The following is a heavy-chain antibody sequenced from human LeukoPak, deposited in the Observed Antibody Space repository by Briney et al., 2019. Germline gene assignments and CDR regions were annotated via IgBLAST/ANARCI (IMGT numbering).Heavy chain of an antibody. Sequence: GGSLRLSCAASGFILNNLAMNWVRQAPGKGLECVSTISGSGSNTYYADSVKGRFTISRDSSKNTLYLQMNSLRAEDTAVYYCAKGREAYAGSYTPFDYWGQGTLITVSS. CDR3: AKGREAYAGSYTPFDY. J-gene: IGHJ4*02. V-gene: IGHV3-23*01. CDR1: GFILNNLA. D-gene: IGHD1-26*01. CDR2: ISGSGSNT.